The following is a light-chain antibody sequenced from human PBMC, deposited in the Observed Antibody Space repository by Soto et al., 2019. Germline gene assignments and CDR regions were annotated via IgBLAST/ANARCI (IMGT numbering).Light chain of an antibody. CDR3: QAYDSSLRGYV. V-gene: IGLV1-40*01. CDR1: SSKIGAGYD. J-gene: IGLJ1*01. Sequence: QSVLTQPPSVSGAPGQRVLISCTGSSSKIGAGYDVSWYQQLPGKAPKLLMYAFTTRPSGVPDRFSGSKSGTSASLAVTGLQVDDEAEYYRQAYDSSLRGYVFGAGTKLTVL. CDR2: AFT.